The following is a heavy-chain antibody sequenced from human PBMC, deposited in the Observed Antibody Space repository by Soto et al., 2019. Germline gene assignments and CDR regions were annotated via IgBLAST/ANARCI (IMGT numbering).Heavy chain of an antibody. J-gene: IGHJ5*02. CDR2: INAGNGNT. CDR1: GYTFTSYA. Sequence: QVQLVQSGAEVKKPGASVKVSCKASGYTFTSYAMHWVRQAPGQRLEWMGWINAGNGNTKYSQKFQGRVTITRDTPASTAYLELSSMRSDDTAVYYCARGSRGGDADWFDPWGQGTLVTVSS. V-gene: IGHV1-3*01. D-gene: IGHD2-21*02. CDR3: ARGSRGGDADWFDP.